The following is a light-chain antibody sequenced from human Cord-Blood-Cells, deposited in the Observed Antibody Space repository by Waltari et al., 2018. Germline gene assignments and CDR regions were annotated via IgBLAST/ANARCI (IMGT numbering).Light chain of an antibody. V-gene: IGKV1-39*01. Sequence: DIQMTQSPSSLSASVGARVPIPCRASQSISSYLNLDQQKPGKAPKLLIYAAPSLQSGVPSRFRGSGSGTDFTLTISSLQPEDFATYYCQQSYSTPYTFGQGTKLEIK. CDR3: QQSYSTPYT. CDR2: AAP. J-gene: IGKJ2*01. CDR1: QSISSY.